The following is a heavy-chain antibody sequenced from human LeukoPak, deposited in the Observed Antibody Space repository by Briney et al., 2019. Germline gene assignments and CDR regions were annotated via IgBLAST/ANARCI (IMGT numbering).Heavy chain of an antibody. CDR1: GVSISSGSYY. J-gene: IGHJ4*02. CDR2: IYTSGST. V-gene: IGHV4-61*02. Sequence: PSGTLTLTCTVSGVSISSGSYYWSWIGQRAGKELEWIGRIYTSGSTNYNPSLKSRVTISVDASKNQFFLNLSSVTAADTAVYYCARGRWSYFNYWGQGTLVTVSS. D-gene: IGHD2-15*01. CDR3: ARGRWSYFNY.